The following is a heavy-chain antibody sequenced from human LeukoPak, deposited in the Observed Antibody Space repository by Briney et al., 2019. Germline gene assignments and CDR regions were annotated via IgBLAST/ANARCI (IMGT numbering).Heavy chain of an antibody. CDR3: ARGLVVPAAMEDYYYGMDV. V-gene: IGHV4-59*01. J-gene: IGHJ6*02. CDR1: GGSIGSYY. CDR2: IYYSGST. Sequence: PSETLSLTCTVSGGSIGSYYWSWIRQPPGKGLEWIGYIYYSGSTNYNPSLKSRVTISVDTSKNQFSLKLSSVTAADTAVYYCARGLVVPAAMEDYYYGMDVWGQGTTVTVSS. D-gene: IGHD2-2*01.